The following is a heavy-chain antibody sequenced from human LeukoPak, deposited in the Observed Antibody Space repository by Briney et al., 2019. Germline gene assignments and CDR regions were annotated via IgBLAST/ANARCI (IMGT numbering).Heavy chain of an antibody. CDR3: AKSSGYYYGGRDAFDI. Sequence: TGGSLRLSCAASGFTFSSYGMRWVRQAPGKGLEWVAFIRYDGSNKYYADSVKGRFTISRDNSKNTLYLQMNSLRAEDTAVYYCAKSSGYYYGGRDAFDIWGQGTMVTVSS. J-gene: IGHJ3*02. CDR1: GFTFSSYG. CDR2: IRYDGSNK. V-gene: IGHV3-30*02. D-gene: IGHD3-22*01.